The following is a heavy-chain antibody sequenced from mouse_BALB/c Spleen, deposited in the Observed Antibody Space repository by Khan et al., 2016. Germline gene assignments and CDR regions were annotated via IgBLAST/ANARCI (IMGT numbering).Heavy chain of an antibody. D-gene: IGHD2-14*01. J-gene: IGHJ4*01. CDR3: GRGDYRYADAMDY. CDR1: GYSFTGYF. V-gene: IGHV1-37*01. Sequence: VQLKQSGAELARPGASVKISCKASGYSFTGYFMNWVKQSHGKSLEWIGRINPYNGDTFYNQKFKGRATLTVDKSSSTAHMELLSLTSEDSAVYYCGRGDYRYADAMDYWGQGTSLTVSS. CDR2: INPYNGDT.